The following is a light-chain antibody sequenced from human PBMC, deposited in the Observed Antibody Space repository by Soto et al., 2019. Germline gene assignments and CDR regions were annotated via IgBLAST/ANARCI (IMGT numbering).Light chain of an antibody. CDR2: GAS. CDR3: QQYGSSPQT. Sequence: EIVLTQSPGTPSLSPGERATLSCTASQSVSSSYLAWYQQKPGQAPRLLIYGASSRATGIPDRFSGSGSGTDFTLTISRLEPEDFAVYYCQQYGSSPQTFGQGTKV. CDR1: QSVSSSY. V-gene: IGKV3-20*01. J-gene: IGKJ1*01.